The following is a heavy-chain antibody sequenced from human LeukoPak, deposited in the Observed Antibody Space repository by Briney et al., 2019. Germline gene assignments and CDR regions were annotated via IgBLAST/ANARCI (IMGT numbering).Heavy chain of an antibody. V-gene: IGHV1-18*01. CDR2: ISAYNGNT. CDR3: ARVGEMATIRNWFDP. D-gene: IGHD5-24*01. Sequence: GASVTVSFKASGYTFTSYGISWVRQAPGQGLEWMGWISAYNGNTNYAQKLQGRVTMTTDTSTSTAYMELRSLRSDDTAVYYCARVGEMATIRNWFDPWGQGTLVTVSS. CDR1: GYTFTSYG. J-gene: IGHJ5*02.